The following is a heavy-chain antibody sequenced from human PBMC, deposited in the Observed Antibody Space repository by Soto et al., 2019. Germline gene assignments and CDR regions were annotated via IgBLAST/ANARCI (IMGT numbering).Heavy chain of an antibody. CDR1: GFTFSSYS. CDR3: VKGGTSVSSAGFDY. Sequence: GGSLRLSCSASGFTFSSYSMHWVRQAPGKGLEFVAVIRNNGISTYYADSVKGRFTISRDNSNNTVSLQMCSLRREDTAVYYCVKGGTSVSSAGFDYWGLGTLVTVSS. CDR2: IRNNGIST. D-gene: IGHD3-22*01. V-gene: IGHV3-64D*06. J-gene: IGHJ4*02.